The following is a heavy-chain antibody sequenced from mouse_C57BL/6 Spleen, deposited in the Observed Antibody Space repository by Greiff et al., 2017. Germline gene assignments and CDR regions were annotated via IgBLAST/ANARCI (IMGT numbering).Heavy chain of an antibody. D-gene: IGHD2-3*01. Sequence: VHVKQSGAELVKPGASVKLSCTASGFNIKDYYMHWVKQRTEQGLEWIGRIDPEDGETKYAPKFQGKATITADTSSNTAYLQLSSLTSEDTAVYYCARHEGGYDGVFDYWGQGTTLTVSS. CDR1: GFNIKDYY. V-gene: IGHV14-2*01. CDR3: ARHEGGYDGVFDY. J-gene: IGHJ2*01. CDR2: IDPEDGET.